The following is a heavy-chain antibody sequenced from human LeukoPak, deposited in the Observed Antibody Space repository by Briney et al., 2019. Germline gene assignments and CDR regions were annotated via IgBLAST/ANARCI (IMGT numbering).Heavy chain of an antibody. Sequence: GGSLRLFCAASGFTFDDYAMHWVRQAPGKGLEWVSGISWNSGSIGYADSVKGRFTISRDNAKNSLYLQMNSLRAEDTALYYCAKDILGYYYGSGSFDYWGQGTLVTVSS. J-gene: IGHJ4*02. CDR1: GFTFDDYA. CDR3: AKDILGYYYGSGSFDY. V-gene: IGHV3-9*01. CDR2: ISWNSGSI. D-gene: IGHD3-10*01.